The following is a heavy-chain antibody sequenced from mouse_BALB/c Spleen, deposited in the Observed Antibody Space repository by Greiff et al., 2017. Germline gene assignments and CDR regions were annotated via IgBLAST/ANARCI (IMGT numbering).Heavy chain of an antibody. V-gene: IGHV14-3*02. CDR2: IDPANGNT. CDR1: GFNIKDTY. Sequence: VQLQQSGAELVKPGASVKLSCTASGFNIKDTYMHWVKQRPEQGLEWIGRIDPANGNTKYDPKFQGKATITADTSSSTAYMQLNSLTSEDSAVYYWARSPGPYYAMDYWGQGTSVTVSS. D-gene: IGHD4-1*01. CDR3: ARSPGPYYAMDY. J-gene: IGHJ4*01.